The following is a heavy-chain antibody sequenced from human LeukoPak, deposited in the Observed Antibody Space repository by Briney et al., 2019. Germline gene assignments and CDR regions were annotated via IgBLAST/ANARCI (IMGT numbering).Heavy chain of an antibody. CDR3: ARVLSYGQFYDY. J-gene: IGHJ4*02. CDR1: GYTFTGYY. CDR2: INPNSGGT. V-gene: IGHV1-2*06. Sequence: ASVKVSCKASGYTFTGYYMHWVRQAPGQGLEWMGRINPNSGGTNYAQKFQGRVTMTRDTSISTAYMELSRLRSDDTAVYYCARVLSYGQFYDYWGQGTLVTVSS. D-gene: IGHD5-18*01.